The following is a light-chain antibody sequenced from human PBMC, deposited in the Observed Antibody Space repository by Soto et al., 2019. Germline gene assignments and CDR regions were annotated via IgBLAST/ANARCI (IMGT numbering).Light chain of an antibody. CDR1: QSVSSY. CDR2: DAS. CDR3: QQRSNWPPGWT. V-gene: IGKV3-11*01. J-gene: IGKJ1*01. Sequence: EIVLTQSPATLSLSPGERATLSCRASQSVSSYLAWYQQKPGQATRLLIYDASNRATGIPARFSGSGSGTDFTLTISILEPEDFAVYYCQQRSNWPPGWTFGQGTKVEIK.